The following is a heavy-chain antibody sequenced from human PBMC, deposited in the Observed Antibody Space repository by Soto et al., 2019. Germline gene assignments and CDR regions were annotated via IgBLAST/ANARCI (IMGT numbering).Heavy chain of an antibody. CDR2: IIPIFGTA. CDR1: GGTFSSYA. J-gene: IGHJ5*02. V-gene: IGHV1-69*06. CDR3: ARDPGLNWFDP. Sequence: RASVKVSCKASGGTFSSYAISWVRQAPGQGLEWMGGIIPIFGTANYAQKFQGRVTITADKSTSTAYMELSSLRSEDTAVYYCARDPGLNWFDPWGQGTLVTVSS. D-gene: IGHD3-16*01.